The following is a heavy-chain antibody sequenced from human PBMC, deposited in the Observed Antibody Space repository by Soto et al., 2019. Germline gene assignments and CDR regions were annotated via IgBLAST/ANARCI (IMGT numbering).Heavy chain of an antibody. J-gene: IGHJ6*02. D-gene: IGHD6-13*01. V-gene: IGHV3-48*03. CDR3: AREAGTDYYYYGMDV. CDR1: GFTFSSYE. CDR2: ISSSGSTI. Sequence: ESGGGLVQPGGSLRLSCAASGFTFSSYEMNWVRQAPGKGLEWVSYISSSGSTIYYADSVKGRFTISRDNAKNSLYLQMNSLRAEDTAVYYCAREAGTDYYYYGMDVWGQGTTVTVSS.